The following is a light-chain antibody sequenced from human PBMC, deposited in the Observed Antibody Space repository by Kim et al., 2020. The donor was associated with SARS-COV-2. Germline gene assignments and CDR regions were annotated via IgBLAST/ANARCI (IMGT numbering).Light chain of an antibody. CDR1: PLKSYY. Sequence: SSELTQDPAVSVALGQTVRITCQGGPLKSYYASWYQQRPGHAPVLVIYGQYNRPSGIPDRFSGSRSGNTASLTITGAQAEDEADYYCNSRDSSGNVVFGGGTQLTVL. J-gene: IGLJ2*01. V-gene: IGLV3-19*01. CDR3: NSRDSSGNVV. CDR2: GQY.